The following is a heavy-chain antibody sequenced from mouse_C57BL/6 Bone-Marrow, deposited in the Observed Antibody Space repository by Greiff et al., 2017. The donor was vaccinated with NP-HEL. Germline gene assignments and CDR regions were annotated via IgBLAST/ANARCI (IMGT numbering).Heavy chain of an antibody. Sequence: VQLQQSGAELVRPGASVKLSCTASGFNIKDDYMHWVKQRPEQGLEWIGWIDPENGDTEYASKFQGKDTITADTSSNTAYLHLSRLTSEDTAVYYFTTPSYASSLAWFAYCGQGTLVTVSA. J-gene: IGHJ3*01. V-gene: IGHV14-4*01. CDR3: TTPSYASSLAWFAY. CDR1: GFNIKDDY. CDR2: IDPENGDT. D-gene: IGHD1-1*01.